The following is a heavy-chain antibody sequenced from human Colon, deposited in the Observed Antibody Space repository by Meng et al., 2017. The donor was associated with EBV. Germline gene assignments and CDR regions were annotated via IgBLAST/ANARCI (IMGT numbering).Heavy chain of an antibody. CDR1: GGSSGSYY. J-gene: IGHJ5*02. Sequence: QEHLHVSGPGPVKASDALSLTCTVSGGSSGSYYWSWIRQPPAKGLEWIGYIYYSGSTNYNPSLKSRVTISVDTSKNQFSLKLSSVTAADTAVYYCARHFINWFDPWGQGTLVTVSS. CDR2: IYYSGST. V-gene: IGHV4-59*08. CDR3: ARHFINWFDP.